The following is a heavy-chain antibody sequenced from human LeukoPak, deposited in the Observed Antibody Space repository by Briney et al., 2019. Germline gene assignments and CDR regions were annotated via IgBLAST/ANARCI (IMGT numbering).Heavy chain of an antibody. V-gene: IGHV1-24*01. J-gene: IGHJ5*02. CDR3: ATVPRSPIWFGEPVFDP. D-gene: IGHD3-10*01. Sequence: ASVRVSCKVSGYTLTELSMHWVRQAPGKGLEWMGGFDPEDGETIYAQKFQGRVTMTEDTSTDTAYMELSSLRSEDTAVYYCATVPRSPIWFGEPVFDPWGQGTLVTVSS. CDR1: GYTLTELS. CDR2: FDPEDGET.